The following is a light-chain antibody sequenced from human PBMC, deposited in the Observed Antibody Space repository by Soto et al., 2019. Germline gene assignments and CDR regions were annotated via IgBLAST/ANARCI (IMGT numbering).Light chain of an antibody. Sequence: DIQMTQSPSTLSASVGDRVTITCRASQTISTWLAWYQQKPGKAPKLLIYDASSLQSGVPSRFSGSGSGTEFTLTISSLPPEDIATYYCQQYDNLPVTFGGGTKVEIK. V-gene: IGKV1-5*01. CDR1: QTISTW. CDR2: DAS. J-gene: IGKJ4*01. CDR3: QQYDNLPVT.